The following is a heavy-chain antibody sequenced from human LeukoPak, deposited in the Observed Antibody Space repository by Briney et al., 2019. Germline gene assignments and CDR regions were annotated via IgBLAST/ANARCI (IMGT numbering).Heavy chain of an antibody. CDR1: GGYVSSGGYY. CDR2: IYYSGIT. J-gene: IGHJ6*02. CDR3: ARVDDILTGYTPNYGMDV. V-gene: IGHV4-31*03. D-gene: IGHD3-9*01. Sequence: SQTLSLTCTVSGGYVSSGGYYWSWIRQHPGKGLEWIGYIYYSGITYYNASLKSRVTISVDTSKNQFSLKLSSVTAADTAVYYCARVDDILTGYTPNYGMDVWGQGTTVTVSS.